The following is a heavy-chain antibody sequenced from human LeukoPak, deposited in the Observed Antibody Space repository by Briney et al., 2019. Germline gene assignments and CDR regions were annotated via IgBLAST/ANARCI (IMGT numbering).Heavy chain of an antibody. CDR2: INNNTGNQ. V-gene: IGHV7-4-1*02. CDR1: GYTFTSYA. Sequence: VASVKVSCEASGYTFTSYAMNWVRQAPGKGLEWMGWINNNTGNQTYAQGFTGRFVFSLDTSVSTAYLQISSLKAEDTAVYYCAREGDIASRPGVYYYYYYMDVWGKGTTVAVSS. CDR3: AREGDIASRPGVYYYYYYMDV. J-gene: IGHJ6*03. D-gene: IGHD6-6*01.